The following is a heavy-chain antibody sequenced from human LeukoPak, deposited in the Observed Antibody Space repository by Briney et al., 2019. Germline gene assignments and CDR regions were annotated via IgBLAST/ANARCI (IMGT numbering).Heavy chain of an antibody. J-gene: IGHJ1*01. D-gene: IGHD6-19*01. CDR2: ISWNSGTI. CDR1: GFTFGNYA. Sequence: SLRLSCAASGFTFGNYAMNWVRKVPGKGLEWISLISWNSGTIGYADSVKGRFTISRDNANNFLYLQMNSLRAEDTALYYCARAYKDRSLAGKKEFFQHWGQGTLVTVSS. V-gene: IGHV3-9*01. CDR3: ARAYKDRSLAGKKEFFQH.